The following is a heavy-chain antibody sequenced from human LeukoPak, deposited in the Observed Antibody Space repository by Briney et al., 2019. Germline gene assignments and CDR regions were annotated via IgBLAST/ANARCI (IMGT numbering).Heavy chain of an antibody. J-gene: IGHJ6*02. D-gene: IGHD3-9*01. V-gene: IGHV3-49*04. CDR3: TRLRYYDIFAYYGMDV. Sequence: PGGSLRLSCTASGFTFGDYAMSWVRQAPGKGLEWVGFIRSKAYGGTTEYAASVKGRFTISRDDSKSIAYLQMNSLKTEDTAVYYCTRLRYYDIFAYYGMDVWGQGTMVTVSS. CDR2: IRSKAYGGTT. CDR1: GFTFGDYA.